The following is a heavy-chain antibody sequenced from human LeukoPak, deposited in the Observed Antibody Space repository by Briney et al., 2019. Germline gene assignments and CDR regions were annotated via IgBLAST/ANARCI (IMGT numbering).Heavy chain of an antibody. CDR3: ARGQSLTDY. CDR1: GYTFTDYY. J-gene: IGHJ4*01. Sequence: ASVKVSCKASGYTFTDYYMHWVRQAPGQGLEWMGWINPNSGGANYAENFQGRVTMTRDTSISTAYMELSSLRYDDTALYYYARGQSLTDYSGHGRLVTVSS. CDR2: INPNSGGA. V-gene: IGHV1-2*02.